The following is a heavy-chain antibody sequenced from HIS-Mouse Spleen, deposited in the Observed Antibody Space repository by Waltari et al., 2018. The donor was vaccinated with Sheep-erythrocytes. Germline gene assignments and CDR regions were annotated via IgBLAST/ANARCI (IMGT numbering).Heavy chain of an antibody. D-gene: IGHD6-19*01. CDR3: ARDLKYSSGWWFDP. CDR1: GYTFTGYY. V-gene: IGHV1-2*02. CDR2: IYPNSGGT. Sequence: QVQLVQSGAEVKKPGASVKVSCKASGYTFTGYYMHWVRQASGQGLEWMVWIYPNSGGTNYAQKFQGRVTMTRDTSISTAYMELSRLRSDDTAVYYCARDLKYSSGWWFDPWGQGTLVTVSS. J-gene: IGHJ5*02.